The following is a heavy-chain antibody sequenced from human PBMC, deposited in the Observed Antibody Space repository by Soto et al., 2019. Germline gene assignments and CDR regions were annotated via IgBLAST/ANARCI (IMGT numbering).Heavy chain of an antibody. J-gene: IGHJ4*02. CDR1: GGSIPRSSGYY. V-gene: IGHV4-39*07. Sequence: SETLSLTCSVSGGSIPRSSGYYWVWVRQPPGKGLEYIGSIYYSGSTNYNPSLKSRVTISVDTSKNQFSLKLTSVTAADTAVYYCARDKITGLFDYWGQGTLVTVSS. CDR3: ARDKITGLFDY. D-gene: IGHD2-8*02. CDR2: IYYSGST.